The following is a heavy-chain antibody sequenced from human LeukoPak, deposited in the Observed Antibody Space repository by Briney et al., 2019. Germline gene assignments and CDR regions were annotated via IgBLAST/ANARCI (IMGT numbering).Heavy chain of an antibody. D-gene: IGHD6-6*01. V-gene: IGHV4-30-4*01. CDR2: IYYSGST. CDR1: GGSISSGDYY. Sequence: SQTLSLTCTVSGGSISSGDYYWSWIRQPPGKGLEWIGYIYYSGSTYYNPSLQSRVTISVDTSKNQFSLNLNSVTAADTAVYYCARGGAARLHFQNWGQGTLVTVSS. CDR3: ARGGAARLHFQN. J-gene: IGHJ1*01.